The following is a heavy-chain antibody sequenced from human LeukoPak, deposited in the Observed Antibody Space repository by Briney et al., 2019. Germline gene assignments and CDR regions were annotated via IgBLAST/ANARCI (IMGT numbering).Heavy chain of an antibody. J-gene: IGHJ4*02. V-gene: IGHV3-30-3*01. CDR2: ISYDGSNK. Sequence: GGSLRLSCAASGFTFSSYAMHWVRQAPGKGLEWVAVISYDGSNKYYADSVTGRFTISRDNSKNTLYLQMNSLRAEDTAVYYCARDPNYYDSSGYLHYFDYWGQGTLVTVSS. CDR1: GFTFSSYA. CDR3: ARDPNYYDSSGYLHYFDY. D-gene: IGHD3-22*01.